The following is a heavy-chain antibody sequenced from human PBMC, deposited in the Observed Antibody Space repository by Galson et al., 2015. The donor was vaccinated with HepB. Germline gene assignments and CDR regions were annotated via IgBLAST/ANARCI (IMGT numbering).Heavy chain of an antibody. D-gene: IGHD6-13*01. V-gene: IGHV3-33*01. CDR2: IWYDGSNK. J-gene: IGHJ4*02. CDR1: GFTFSSYG. CDR3: ARDLAAAGTTFGSTGSGFGY. Sequence: SLRLSCAASGFTFSSYGMHWVRQAPGKGLEWVAVIWYDGSNKYYADSVKGRFTISRDNSKNTLYLQMNSLRAEDTAVYYCARDLAAAGTTFGSTGSGFGYWGQGTLVTVSS.